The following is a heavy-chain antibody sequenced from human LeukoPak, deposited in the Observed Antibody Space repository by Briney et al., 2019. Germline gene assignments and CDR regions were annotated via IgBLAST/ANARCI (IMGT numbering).Heavy chain of an antibody. J-gene: IGHJ6*03. V-gene: IGHV3-64*01. CDR2: ISSNGGST. CDR3: ARDHGDYYYYYYMDV. D-gene: IGHD2-21*02. Sequence: GGSLRLSCAASGFTFSSYSMNWVRQAPGKGLEYVSAISSNGGSTYYANSVKGRFTISRDNSKNTLYLQMGSLRAEDMAVYYCARDHGDYYYYYYMDVWGKGTTVTVSS. CDR1: GFTFSSYS.